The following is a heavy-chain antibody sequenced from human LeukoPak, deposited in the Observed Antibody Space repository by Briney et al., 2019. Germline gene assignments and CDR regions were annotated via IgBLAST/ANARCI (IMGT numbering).Heavy chain of an antibody. Sequence: GGSLRLSCAASGFSISRNWMSWVRQAPGKGLEWVANINQDGTEKTYVDSVKGRVTISRDNAKNSMYLQMTSLRVEDTAVYYCARDGGTDWYDPWGQGTLVTVSS. CDR1: GFSISRNW. D-gene: IGHD3-16*01. CDR3: ARDGGTDWYDP. J-gene: IGHJ5*02. CDR2: INQDGTEK. V-gene: IGHV3-7*01.